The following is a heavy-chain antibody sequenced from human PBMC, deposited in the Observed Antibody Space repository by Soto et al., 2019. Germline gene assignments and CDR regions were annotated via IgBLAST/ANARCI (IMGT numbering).Heavy chain of an antibody. J-gene: IGHJ5*02. V-gene: IGHV3-53*01. Sequence: PGGPLRLSCAASGFDVSSNYMTWVRQAPGKGLEWVSASYSGGNTYYADSVKGRFTSSRDNFQNTLYLQMNSLTAEDTAVYYCTRGYGAGSYFSDHWGQGTLVTVSS. D-gene: IGHD3-10*01. CDR3: TRGYGAGSYFSDH. CDR1: GFDVSSNY. CDR2: SYSGGNT.